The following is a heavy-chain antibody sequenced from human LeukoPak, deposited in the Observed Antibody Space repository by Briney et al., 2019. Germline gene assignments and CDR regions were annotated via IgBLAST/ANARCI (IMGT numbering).Heavy chain of an antibody. D-gene: IGHD6-19*01. V-gene: IGHV1-2*02. CDR1: GDTFTGYY. CDR2: INPNSGGT. CDR3: ATTGREDSSGWFSYYYYYYMDV. J-gene: IGHJ6*03. Sequence: ASVKVSCKASGDTFTGYYIHWVRQAPGQGLEWMGWINPNSGGTNYAQKFQGRVTMTRDTSISTAYMELSRLRSDDIAIYFCATTGREDSSGWFSYYYYYYMDVWGKGTTVTVSS.